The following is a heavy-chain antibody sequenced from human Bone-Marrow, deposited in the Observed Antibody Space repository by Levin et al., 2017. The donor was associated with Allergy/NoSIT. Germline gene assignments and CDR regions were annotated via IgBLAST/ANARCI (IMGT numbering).Heavy chain of an antibody. CDR2: IYYSGST. J-gene: IGHJ4*02. Sequence: PSETLSLTCTVSGGSISSYYWSWIRQPPGKGLEWIGYIYYSGSTNYNPSLKSRVTISVDTSKNQFSLKLSSVTAADTAVYYCARGRYDFWSGYYTFDYWGQETLVTVSS. CDR3: ARGRYDFWSGYYTFDY. D-gene: IGHD3-3*01. V-gene: IGHV4-59*01. CDR1: GGSISSYY.